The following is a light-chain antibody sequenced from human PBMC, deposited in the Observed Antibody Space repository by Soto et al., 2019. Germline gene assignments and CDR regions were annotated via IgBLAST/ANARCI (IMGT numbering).Light chain of an antibody. CDR3: SSYAGSDVFV. V-gene: IGLV2-8*01. J-gene: IGLJ1*01. CDR2: EVT. Sequence: QSALTQPPSASGSRGQSVSISCTGTSGDVGRYNYVAWYQQHPGKAPKLIIYEVTKRPSGVPARFSGSKFGNTASLTVSGLQADDEADYYCSSYAGSDVFVFGTGTKVTVL. CDR1: SGDVGRYNY.